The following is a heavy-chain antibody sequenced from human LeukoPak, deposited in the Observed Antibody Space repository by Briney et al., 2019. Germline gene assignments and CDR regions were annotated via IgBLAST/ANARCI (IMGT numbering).Heavy chain of an antibody. CDR1: GFTFSNYW. Sequence: GGSLRLSCAASGFTFSNYWMNWVRQAPGGGLEWVANIKQRGSERHYVDSVKGRFTISRDNAKNSVYLQMNSLRAEDTAVYYCARAYYNASSGYYFVGASSFDYWGQGTLVTVSS. V-gene: IGHV3-7*01. CDR3: ARAYYNASSGYYFVGASSFDY. CDR2: IKQRGSER. J-gene: IGHJ4*02. D-gene: IGHD3-22*01.